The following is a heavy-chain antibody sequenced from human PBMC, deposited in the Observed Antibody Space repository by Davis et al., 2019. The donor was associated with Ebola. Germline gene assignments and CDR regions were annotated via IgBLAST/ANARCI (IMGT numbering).Heavy chain of an antibody. CDR2: INHSGST. D-gene: IGHD3-3*01. J-gene: IGHJ6*02. V-gene: IGHV4-34*01. CDR3: ARQSGYDGMDV. CDR1: GGSFSGYY. Sequence: SETLSLTCAVYGGSFSGYYWSWIRQPPGKGLEWIGEINHSGSTNYNPSLKSRVTISVDTSKNQFSLKLSSVTAADTAVYYCARQSGYDGMDVWGQGTTVTVSS.